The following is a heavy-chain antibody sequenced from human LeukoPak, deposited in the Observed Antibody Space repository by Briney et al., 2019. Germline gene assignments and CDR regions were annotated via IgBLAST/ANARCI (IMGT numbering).Heavy chain of an antibody. CDR3: AREGGYASPFDY. J-gene: IGHJ4*02. Sequence: WIGGIYHRGSTYYNPSLKSRVTISVDTSKNQFSLKLTSVTAADTAVYYCAREGGYASPFDYWGQGTLVTVSS. D-gene: IGHD5-12*01. V-gene: IGHV4-38-2*02. CDR2: IYHRGST.